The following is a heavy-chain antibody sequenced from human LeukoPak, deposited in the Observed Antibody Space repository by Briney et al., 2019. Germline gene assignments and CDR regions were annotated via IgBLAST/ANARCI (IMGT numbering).Heavy chain of an antibody. CDR3: VSFYETY. J-gene: IGHJ4*02. CDR1: GFTFSSYW. Sequence: PGGSLRLSCAASGFTFSSYWMSWVRQAPGKGLEWVANIKHDGSEKYYVDSVKGRFTISKDNAKNTVYLQMNNLRAEDTAVYYCVSFYETYWGRGTLVTVSS. D-gene: IGHD2-2*01. CDR2: IKHDGSEK. V-gene: IGHV3-7*01.